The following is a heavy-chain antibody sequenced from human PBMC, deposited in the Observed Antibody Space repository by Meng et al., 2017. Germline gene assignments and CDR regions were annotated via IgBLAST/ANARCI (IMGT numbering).Heavy chain of an antibody. CDR1: GGSVSSAIW. J-gene: IGHJ4*02. Sequence: QWRGPGLVTRSASMSPPCASAGGSVSSAIWWVWGRHPPGKGLEVIGEIYHSASNNYNPSLRSRVTISVEKSKTQFSLKLSSVTAADTAVYYCARGRYSSGWDRFDYWGQGTLVTVSS. CDR2: IYHSASN. CDR3: ARGRYSSGWDRFDY. D-gene: IGHD6-19*01. V-gene: IGHV4-4*02.